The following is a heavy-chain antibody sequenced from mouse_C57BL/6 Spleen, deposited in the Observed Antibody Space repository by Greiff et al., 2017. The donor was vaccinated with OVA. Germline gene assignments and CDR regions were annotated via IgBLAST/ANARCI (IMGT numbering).Heavy chain of an antibody. V-gene: IGHV2-2*01. CDR2: IWSGGST. J-gene: IGHJ3*01. CDR3: ARSDYSAWFAY. D-gene: IGHD2-4*01. CDR1: GFSLTSYG. Sequence: QVQLKESGPGLVQPSQSLSITCTVSGFSLTSYGVHWVRQSPGKGLEWLGVIWSGGSTDYNAAFISRLSISKDNSKSQVFFKMNSLQADDTAIYYCARSDYSAWFAYWGQGTLVTVSA.